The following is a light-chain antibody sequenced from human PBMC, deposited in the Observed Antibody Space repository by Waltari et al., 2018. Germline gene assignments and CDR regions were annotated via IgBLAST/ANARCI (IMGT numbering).Light chain of an antibody. Sequence: DIVMTQSPDSLAVSLGERATVNCKSSQSVLYSSNNKNYLALYQQKPGQPPKLLIYWASTRESGVPDRFSGSGSGTDFTLTISSLLAEDVALYYCQQYYTTPPTFGPGTKVDIK. CDR2: WAS. CDR1: QSVLYSSNNKNY. J-gene: IGKJ3*01. CDR3: QQYYTTPPT. V-gene: IGKV4-1*01.